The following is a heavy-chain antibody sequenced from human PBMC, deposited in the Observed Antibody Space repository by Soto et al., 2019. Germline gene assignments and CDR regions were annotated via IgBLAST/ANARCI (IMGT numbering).Heavy chain of an antibody. V-gene: IGHV1-69*13. CDR1: GGTFSSYA. J-gene: IGHJ5*02. Sequence: SVKVSCKASGGTFSSYAISWVRQAPGQGLEWMGGIIPIFGTANYAQKFQGRVTITADESTSTAYMELSSLRSEDTAVYNCARDSYGLEGDWFDPRGQGTLVTVSS. CDR2: IIPIFGTA. CDR3: ARDSYGLEGDWFDP. D-gene: IGHD1-26*01.